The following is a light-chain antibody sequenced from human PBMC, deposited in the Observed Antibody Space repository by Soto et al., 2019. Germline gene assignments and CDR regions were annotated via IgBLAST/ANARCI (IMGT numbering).Light chain of an antibody. CDR1: QNVNSN. CDR2: GAY. V-gene: IGKV3-15*01. Sequence: EIVMTQSPXTVSVSPGERATLSCRASQNVNSNLAWYQQKPGQPPRLLIYGAYTRATGVPARFSGSGSGTEFTLTINSLQSEDFAVYYCQQYNSWPPLTFGGGTKVDIK. J-gene: IGKJ4*01. CDR3: QQYNSWPPLT.